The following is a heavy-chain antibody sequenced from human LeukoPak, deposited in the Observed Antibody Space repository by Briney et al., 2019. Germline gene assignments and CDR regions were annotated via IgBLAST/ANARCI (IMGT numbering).Heavy chain of an antibody. D-gene: IGHD6-19*01. CDR1: GFTFSSYA. CDR3: AKTTTGYSSGRFPGWPVDY. J-gene: IGHJ4*02. CDR2: IFGSGGST. Sequence: GGSLRLSCAAPGFTFSSYAMYWVRQAPGKGLEWVSGIFGSGGSTHYADSVKGRFTISRDNSKNTVYLQMNSLRAEDTAVYYCAKTTTGYSSGRFPGWPVDYWGQGTLVTVSS. V-gene: IGHV3-23*01.